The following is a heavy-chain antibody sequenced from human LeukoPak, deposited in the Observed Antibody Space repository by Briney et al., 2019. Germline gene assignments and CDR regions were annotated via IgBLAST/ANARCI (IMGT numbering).Heavy chain of an antibody. D-gene: IGHD1-14*01. CDR1: GYIFTSYW. CDR2: IDPSDSYT. Sequence: GESLKISCKGSGYIFTSYWISWVRQMPGKGLEWMGRIDPSDSYTNYSPSFQGHVTISADRSISTAYLQWSSLKTSDTAMYYCARRPSGGTTWFDPWGQGTLVTVSS. CDR3: ARRPSGGTTWFDP. J-gene: IGHJ5*02. V-gene: IGHV5-10-1*01.